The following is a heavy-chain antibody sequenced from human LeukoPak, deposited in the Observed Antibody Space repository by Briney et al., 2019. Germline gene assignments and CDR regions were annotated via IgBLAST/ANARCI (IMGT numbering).Heavy chain of an antibody. CDR1: GFTFSSYD. D-gene: IGHD6-19*01. J-gene: IGHJ6*02. CDR2: IGTAGDT. V-gene: IGHV3-13*01. Sequence: SGGSLRLSCAASGFTFSSYDMHWVRQATGKGLEWVSAIGTAGDTYYPGSVKGRFTISRENAKNSLYLQMNSLRAGDTAVYYCARAGYSSGWYPYYYYYGMDVWGQGTTVTVSS. CDR3: ARAGYSSGWYPYYYYYGMDV.